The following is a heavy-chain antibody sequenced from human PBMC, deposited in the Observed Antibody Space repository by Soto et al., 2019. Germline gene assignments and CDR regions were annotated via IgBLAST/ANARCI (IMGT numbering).Heavy chain of an antibody. D-gene: IGHD3-22*01. V-gene: IGHV4-39*01. CDR1: GGSISSSSYY. CDR3: ARLRRGDYYYDSSGYYGGDAFDI. Sequence: SETLSLTCTVSGGSISSSSYYWGWIRQPPGKGLEWIGSIYYSGSTYYTPSLKIRVTISVDTSKNHFSLKLSSVPAADTAVYYCARLRRGDYYYDSSGYYGGDAFDIWGQGTMVTVSS. CDR2: IYYSGST. J-gene: IGHJ3*02.